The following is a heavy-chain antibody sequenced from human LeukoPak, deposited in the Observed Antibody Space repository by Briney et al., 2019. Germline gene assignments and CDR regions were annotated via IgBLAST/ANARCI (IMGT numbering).Heavy chain of an antibody. V-gene: IGHV3-64*01. CDR1: GFTFSTYA. CDR3: ASSPPTGTTWYFDL. CDR2: INTIGDST. J-gene: IGHJ2*01. Sequence: GGSLRLSCAASGFTFSTYAMHWVRQAPGKGLEYVSGINTIGDSTYYANSVKGRFMISRDNSKNTLFLQMGSLRAEDMAVYYCASSPPTGTTWYFDLWGRGTLVTVSS. D-gene: IGHD1-7*01.